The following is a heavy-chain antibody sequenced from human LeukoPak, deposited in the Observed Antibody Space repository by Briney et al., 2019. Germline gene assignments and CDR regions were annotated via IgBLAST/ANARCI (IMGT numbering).Heavy chain of an antibody. D-gene: IGHD6-13*01. Sequence: PSETLSLTCTVSGGSTSSGSHYWGWIRQPPGEGLEWIGSIYYSGTTYYSPSLKSRVSISLDTSKDQFSLKLNSVTAADTAVYYCARQDLAVSGIDYWGQGTLVTVSS. CDR3: ARQDLAVSGIDY. CDR2: IYYSGTT. CDR1: GGSTSSGSHY. J-gene: IGHJ4*02. V-gene: IGHV4-39*01.